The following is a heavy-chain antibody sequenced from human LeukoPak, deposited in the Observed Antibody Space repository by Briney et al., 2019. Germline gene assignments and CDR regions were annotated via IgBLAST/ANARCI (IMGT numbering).Heavy chain of an antibody. V-gene: IGHV4-59*02. CDR1: GVSVSSHY. CDR3: AKGGWSLDS. CDR2: LHHSGIT. J-gene: IGHJ4*02. Sequence: PSETLSLTCTVAGVSVSSHYWSWIRQPPGKGLEWIGYLHHSGITKYNPPLNSRVSTSVDTSKSQFSLKLSSVTAADTAVYYCAKGGWSLDSWGQGTLVTVSS. D-gene: IGHD6-19*01.